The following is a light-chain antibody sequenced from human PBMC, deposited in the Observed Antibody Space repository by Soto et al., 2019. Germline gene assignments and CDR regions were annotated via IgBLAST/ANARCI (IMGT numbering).Light chain of an antibody. V-gene: IGKV3-20*01. J-gene: IGKJ4*01. CDR3: QQYANSPLT. CDR2: GAS. Sequence: EIVLTQSPGTLSMSPGGRATLSRRASQSITQNFLAWYQQRPGQSPRLLIYGASNRAAGIPGRFSGSGSGTDFSLTISRLEPEDFAVYYCQQYANSPLTFGGGTKVEIK. CDR1: QSITQNF.